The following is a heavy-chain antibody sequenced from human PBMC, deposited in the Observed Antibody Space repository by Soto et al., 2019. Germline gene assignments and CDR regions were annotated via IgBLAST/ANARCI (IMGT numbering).Heavy chain of an antibody. CDR3: EKGNRPLLPDYYGMDV. V-gene: IGHV3-9*01. D-gene: IGHD2-15*01. CDR1: GFTFDDYA. Sequence: GGSLRLSCAASGFTFDDYAMHWVRQAPGKGLEWVSGISWNSGSIGYADSVKGRFTISRDNAKNSLYLQMNSLRAEDTALYYCEKGNRPLLPDYYGMDVWGQGTTVTVSS. CDR2: ISWNSGSI. J-gene: IGHJ6*02.